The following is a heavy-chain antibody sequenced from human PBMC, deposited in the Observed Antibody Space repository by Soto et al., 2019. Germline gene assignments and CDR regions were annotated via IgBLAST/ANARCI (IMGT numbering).Heavy chain of an antibody. CDR2: IYYSGST. Sequence: SETLCLTCTVAGGSISSYYWSWIRQPPGKGLEWIGYIYYSGSTNYNPSLKSRVTISVDTSKNQFSLKLSSVTAADTAVYYCARLLAGYYIYHFDYWGQGTLVTVSS. J-gene: IGHJ4*02. D-gene: IGHD3-9*01. V-gene: IGHV4-59*08. CDR1: GGSISSYY. CDR3: ARLLAGYYIYHFDY.